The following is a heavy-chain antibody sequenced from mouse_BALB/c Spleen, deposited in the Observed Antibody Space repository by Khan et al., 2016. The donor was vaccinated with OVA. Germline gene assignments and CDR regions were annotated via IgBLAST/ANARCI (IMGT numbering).Heavy chain of an antibody. V-gene: IGHV1S136*01. D-gene: IGHD2-14*01. CDR2: IYPFNDDT. CDR1: GYTFTSYV. J-gene: IGHJ2*01. Sequence: VQLKQSGPELVKPGASVKMSCEASGYTFTSYVIHWVKQKPGQGLEWIGYIYPFNDDTKYNEKFKGKATLTSDTSSSTAYMALRSLTSEDSAVDYCAKNYAYDVYFDYWGQGTTLTVSS. CDR3: AKNYAYDVYFDY.